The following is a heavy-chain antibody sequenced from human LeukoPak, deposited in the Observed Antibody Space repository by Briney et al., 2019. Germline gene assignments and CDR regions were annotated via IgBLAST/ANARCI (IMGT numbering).Heavy chain of an antibody. D-gene: IGHD3-22*01. CDR3: ARDSPRPHYHDSSGYYGY. CDR1: GYTFTSYG. J-gene: IGHJ4*02. CDR2: ISAYNGNT. Sequence: ASVKVSCKASGYTFTSYGISWVRQAPGQGLEWMGWISAYNGNTNYAQKLQGRVTMTTDTSTSTAYMELRSLRSDDTAVYYCARDSPRPHYHDSSGYYGYWGQGTLVTVSS. V-gene: IGHV1-18*01.